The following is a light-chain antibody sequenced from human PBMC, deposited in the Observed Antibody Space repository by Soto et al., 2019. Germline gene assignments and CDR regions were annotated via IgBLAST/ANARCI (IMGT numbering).Light chain of an antibody. CDR2: LVS. CDR3: MQGLQTPRT. V-gene: IGKV2-28*01. J-gene: IGKJ1*01. Sequence: DIVLTQSPLSLTVTPGESASISCTSSESLLHRNGNTLLDWYLQKPGQSPQLLIYLVSRRAPGVPDRFSGGGSGSDFTLTISRVEAEDVGVYYCMQGLQTPRTFVQGTRVEIK. CDR1: ESLLHRNGNTL.